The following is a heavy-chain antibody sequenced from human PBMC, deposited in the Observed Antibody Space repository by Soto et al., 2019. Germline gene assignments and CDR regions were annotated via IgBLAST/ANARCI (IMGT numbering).Heavy chain of an antibody. V-gene: IGHV3-23*01. CDR2: ITNSSGHT. CDR1: GFTFKNSA. D-gene: IGHD3-3*01. J-gene: IGHJ6*02. CDR3: ARDLYDFWSGYEALTYYYYYYGMDV. Sequence: PGGSLRLSCGASGFTFKNSAMTWVRQAPGKGLEYVSSITNSSGHTFYANSVKGRFSISRDNSKNTLYLQMNSLRAEDTAVYYCARDLYDFWSGYEALTYYYYYYGMDVWGQGTTVTVS.